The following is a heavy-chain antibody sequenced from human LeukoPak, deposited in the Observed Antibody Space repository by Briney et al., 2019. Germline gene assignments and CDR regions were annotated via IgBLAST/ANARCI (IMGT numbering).Heavy chain of an antibody. CDR1: GYTFTTYY. D-gene: IGHD3-10*01. CDR3: ARDLRSGSVRFDY. CDR2: LHPSGCST. V-gene: IGHV1-46*01. Sequence: ASEKLSCKSSGYTFTTYYIHWVPQAPGQGLEWMAILHPSGCSTNYAQKFQRRDTMTRDTPTSTVYMELSGLKSEDTGVYYCARDLRSGSVRFDYWGQGTLVTVSS. J-gene: IGHJ4*02.